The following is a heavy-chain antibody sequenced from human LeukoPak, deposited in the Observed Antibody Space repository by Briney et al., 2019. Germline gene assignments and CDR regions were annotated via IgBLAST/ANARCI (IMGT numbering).Heavy chain of an antibody. CDR1: GGSVSSYY. D-gene: IGHD3-22*01. V-gene: IGHV4-4*07. J-gene: IGHJ4*02. Sequence: PSETLSLTCTVSGGSVSSYYWSWIRQPAGKGLEWIGRIYTSGSTNYNPSLKSRVTMSADTSKNQFSLKLSSVTAADTAVYYCARDGEAYYYDSSGYYGLDYWGQGTLVTVSS. CDR2: IYTSGST. CDR3: ARDGEAYYYDSSGYYGLDY.